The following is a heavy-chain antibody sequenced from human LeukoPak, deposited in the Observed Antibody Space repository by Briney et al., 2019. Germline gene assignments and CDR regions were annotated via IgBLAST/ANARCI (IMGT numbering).Heavy chain of an antibody. CDR2: IHSDGRT. CDR1: GFSVGSSY. CDR3: AREGYYGSPRPLDY. J-gene: IGHJ4*02. Sequence: GGSLRLSCAVSGFSVGSSYVSWVRQAPGEGLEWFSVIHSDGRTYYAVSVKGRFTISRDNSKNTLYLQMNSLRAEDTALYYCAREGYYGSPRPLDYWGQGALVTVSS. V-gene: IGHV3-53*01. D-gene: IGHD3-10*01.